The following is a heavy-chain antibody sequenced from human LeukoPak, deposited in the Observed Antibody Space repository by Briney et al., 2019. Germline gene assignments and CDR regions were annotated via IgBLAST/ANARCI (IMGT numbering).Heavy chain of an antibody. V-gene: IGHV4-59*08. Sequence: SETLSLTCTVSGGSISSYYWSWIRQPPGKGLEWIGYIYYSGSTSYNPSLKSRVTISVDTSKNQFSLKLNSVTAADTAVYYCARQGPLTTAVTTRTNPFDYWGQGTLVTVSS. D-gene: IGHD4-11*01. CDR1: GGSISSYY. J-gene: IGHJ4*02. CDR3: ARQGPLTTAVTTRTNPFDY. CDR2: IYYSGST.